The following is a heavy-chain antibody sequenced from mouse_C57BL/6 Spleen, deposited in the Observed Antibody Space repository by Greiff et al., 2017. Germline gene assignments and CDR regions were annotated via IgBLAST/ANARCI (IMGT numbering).Heavy chain of an antibody. V-gene: IGHV5-4*01. CDR1: GFTFSSYA. D-gene: IGHD1-1*01. CDR2: ISDGGSYT. CDR3: ARAHYYGSPWFAY. J-gene: IGHJ3*01. Sequence: EVQGVESGGGLVKPGGSLQLSCAASGFTFSSYAMSLVRQTPEKRLEWVATISDGGSYTYDPDNVKGRFTISRDNDKNNLYLQMSHLKSEDTAMYYCARAHYYGSPWFAYWGQGTLVTVSA.